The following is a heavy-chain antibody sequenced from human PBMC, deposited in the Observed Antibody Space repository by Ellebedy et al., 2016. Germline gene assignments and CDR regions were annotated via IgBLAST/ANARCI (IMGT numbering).Heavy chain of an antibody. V-gene: IGHV2-5*01. J-gene: IGHJ4*02. CDR2: IYWNDGK. D-gene: IGHD6-19*01. CDR1: GYSLDTSGVA. Sequence: SGPTLVXPTQTLTLTCTLSGYSLDTSGVAVGWLRQPPGKALEWLGFIYWNDGKRYRPSLTSRLTITKDTSKSQVVLVMTNMAPVDTATYYCARISTRGYSSGWHYFDYWGQGTLVTVSS. CDR3: ARISTRGYSSGWHYFDY.